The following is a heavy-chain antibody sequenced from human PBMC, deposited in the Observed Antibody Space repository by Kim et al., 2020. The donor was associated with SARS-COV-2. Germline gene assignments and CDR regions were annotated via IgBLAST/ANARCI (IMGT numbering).Heavy chain of an antibody. Sequence: SLKSRVTISVDTSKNQFSLKLSSVTAADTAVYYCARVTYTMIVVEFAFDIWGQGTMVTVSS. CDR3: ARVTYTMIVVEFAFDI. V-gene: IGHV4-31*02. J-gene: IGHJ3*02. D-gene: IGHD3-22*01.